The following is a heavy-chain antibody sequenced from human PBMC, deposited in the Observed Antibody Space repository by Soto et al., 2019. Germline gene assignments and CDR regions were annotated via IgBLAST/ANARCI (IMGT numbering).Heavy chain of an antibody. CDR1: GFTFSTYA. J-gene: IGHJ4*02. CDR2: IWYDGSNK. CDR3: GRDGALGDTAVVDS. D-gene: IGHD5-18*01. Sequence: QVQLVESGGGVVQPGKSLRLSCAASGFTFSTYAMPWSRQPPGKGLEWVAVIWYDGSNKYHGDSLKGRFTISRDNSKNTLYLQINNLRAEDTAVYYCGRDGALGDTAVVDSWGQGTLVTVSS. V-gene: IGHV3-33*01.